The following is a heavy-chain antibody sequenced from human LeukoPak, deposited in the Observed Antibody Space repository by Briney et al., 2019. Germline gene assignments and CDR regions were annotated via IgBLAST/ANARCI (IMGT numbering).Heavy chain of an antibody. Sequence: ASVKVSCKASGYTFTGYYMHWVRQAPGQGLEWMGWINPNSGGTNYAQKLQGRVTMTTDTSTSTAYMELRSLRSDDTAVYYCARALHYYGSGSPRQDNWFDPWGQGTLVTVSS. CDR1: GYTFTGYY. CDR3: ARALHYYGSGSPRQDNWFDP. CDR2: INPNSGGT. D-gene: IGHD3-10*01. J-gene: IGHJ5*02. V-gene: IGHV1-2*02.